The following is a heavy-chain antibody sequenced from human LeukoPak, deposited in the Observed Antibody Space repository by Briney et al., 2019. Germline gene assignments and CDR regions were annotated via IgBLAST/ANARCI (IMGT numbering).Heavy chain of an antibody. V-gene: IGHV4-34*01. J-gene: IGHJ4*02. CDR1: GGSFSGYY. Sequence: SETLSLTCAVYGGSFSGYYWSWIRQPPGKGLEWIGEINHSGSTNYNPSLKSRVTISVDTSKNQFSLKLSSVTAADTAVYYCALQTYSSKLEDYWGQGTLVTVSS. CDR2: INHSGST. CDR3: ALQTYSSKLEDY. D-gene: IGHD6-13*01.